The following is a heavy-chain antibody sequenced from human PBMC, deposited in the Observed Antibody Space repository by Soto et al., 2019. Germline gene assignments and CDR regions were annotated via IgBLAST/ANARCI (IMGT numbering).Heavy chain of an antibody. CDR3: ARVLPLVATIGDAFDL. V-gene: IGHV1-69*02. D-gene: IGHD5-12*01. Sequence: QVQLVQSGAEVKKPGSSVKVSCKASGGTFSSYTISWVRQAPGQGLEWMGRIIPILGIANYAQKFQGRVTITADKSTSPAYMELSSLRSEDTAVFYCARVLPLVATIGDAFDLWGQGTMVTVSS. J-gene: IGHJ3*01. CDR1: GGTFSSYT. CDR2: IIPILGIA.